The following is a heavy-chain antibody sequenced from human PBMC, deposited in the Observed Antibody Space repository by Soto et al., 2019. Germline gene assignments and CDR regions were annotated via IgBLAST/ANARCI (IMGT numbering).Heavy chain of an antibody. J-gene: IGHJ4*02. V-gene: IGHV3-23*01. D-gene: IGHD3-22*01. Sequence: GGSLRLSCAASGFTFSSYAMSWVRQAPGKVLEWVSAISGSGGSTYYADSVKGRFTISRDNSKNTLYLQMNSLRAEDTAVYYCAKGGQIYYDSSGYELLSSYYFDYWGQGT. CDR2: ISGSGGST. CDR1: GFTFSSYA. CDR3: AKGGQIYYDSSGYELLSSYYFDY.